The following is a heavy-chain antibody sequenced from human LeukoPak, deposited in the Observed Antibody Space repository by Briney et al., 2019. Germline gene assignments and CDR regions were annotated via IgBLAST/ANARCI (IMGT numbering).Heavy chain of an antibody. J-gene: IGHJ4*02. D-gene: IGHD3-9*01. CDR2: ISSSSSYI. Sequence: GGSLRLSCAASGFTFSSYSMNWVRQAPGKGLEWVSSISSSSSYIYYADSLKGRSTISRDNAKNSLYLQMNSLGAEDTAVYYCARHSDYDILTGPNDYWGQGTLVTVSS. CDR1: GFTFSSYS. V-gene: IGHV3-21*01. CDR3: ARHSDYDILTGPNDY.